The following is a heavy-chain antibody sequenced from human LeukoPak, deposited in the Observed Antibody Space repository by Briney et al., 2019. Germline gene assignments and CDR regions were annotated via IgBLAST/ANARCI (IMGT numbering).Heavy chain of an antibody. CDR1: GFTFDDYA. Sequence: GGSLRPSCAASGFTFDDYAMHWVRQAPGKGLEWVSGISWNSGSIGYADSVKGRFTISRDNAKNSLYLQMNSLRAEDTALYYCAKCHYYDSSGYSDYWGQGTLVTVSS. CDR3: AKCHYYDSSGYSDY. V-gene: IGHV3-9*01. J-gene: IGHJ4*02. CDR2: ISWNSGSI. D-gene: IGHD3-22*01.